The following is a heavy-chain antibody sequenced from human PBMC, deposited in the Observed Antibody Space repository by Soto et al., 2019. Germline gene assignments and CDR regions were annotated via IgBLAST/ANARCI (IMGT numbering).Heavy chain of an antibody. V-gene: IGHV4-4*02. J-gene: IGHJ4*02. CDR3: AREKGAGTYMGFDY. CDR2: IYPTGGT. D-gene: IGHD3-10*01. Sequence: QVQLQESGPGLVKTSGTLSLTCAVSGGSISTNNWWSWVRQPPGKGLEWIGEIYPTGGTNYNPSLKSRVAMSVAKSNYQVSLNLNSVTAADTAVYYCAREKGAGTYMGFDYWGQGTLVTVSS. CDR1: GGSISTNNW.